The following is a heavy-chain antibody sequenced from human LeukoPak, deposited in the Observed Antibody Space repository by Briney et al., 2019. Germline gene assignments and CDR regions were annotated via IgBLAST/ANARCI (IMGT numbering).Heavy chain of an antibody. D-gene: IGHD2-21*02. Sequence: PSETLSLTCTVSGGSISSYYCYWIRQPPGKGLEWIGYIYYSGSTNYNPSLESRVTISVDTSKNQFSLKLSSVTAADTAVYYCARGGPTVTAYSSFDYWGPGTLVTVSS. CDR2: IYYSGST. V-gene: IGHV4-59*01. CDR3: ARGGPTVTAYSSFDY. J-gene: IGHJ4*02. CDR1: GGSISSYY.